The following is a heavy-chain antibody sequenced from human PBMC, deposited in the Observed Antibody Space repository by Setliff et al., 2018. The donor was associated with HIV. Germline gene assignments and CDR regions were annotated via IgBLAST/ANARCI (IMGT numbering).Heavy chain of an antibody. J-gene: IGHJ6*03. D-gene: IGHD3-16*01. Sequence: GGSLRLSCAASGFTFGSYPMHWVRQAPGKGLEWVAVTSYDGYDKYYADSVKGRFTISRDNSRNTLFPQANSLRVEDTAVYYCARDGAGHRYMDFWGKGTTVTVSS. CDR2: TSYDGYDK. CDR1: GFTFGSYP. CDR3: ARDGAGHRYMDF. V-gene: IGHV3-30*04.